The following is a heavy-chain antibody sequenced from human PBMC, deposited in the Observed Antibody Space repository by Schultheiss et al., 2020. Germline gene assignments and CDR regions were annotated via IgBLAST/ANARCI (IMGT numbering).Heavy chain of an antibody. CDR1: GGTFSSYA. Sequence: SVKVSFKASGGTFSSYAISWVRQAPGQGLEWMGGIIPIFGTANYAQKFQGRVTITADESTSTAYMELRSLRSDDTAVYYCARERSSSWQTSYYFDYWGQGTLVTFSS. CDR3: ARERSSSWQTSYYFDY. D-gene: IGHD6-13*01. CDR2: IIPIFGTA. V-gene: IGHV1-69*13. J-gene: IGHJ4*02.